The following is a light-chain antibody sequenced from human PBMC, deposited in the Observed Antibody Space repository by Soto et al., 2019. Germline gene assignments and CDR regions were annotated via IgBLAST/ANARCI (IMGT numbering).Light chain of an antibody. Sequence: EAGLTQSPATPSVSPGERATLSCRASQSVATNLAWYQQRPGQAPRLLIYGASKRAIGLPARFSGSGSGTEFTLTITSLQSEDFAVYYCQQYNNWPQTFGQGTKVDIK. V-gene: IGKV3-15*01. CDR1: QSVATN. J-gene: IGKJ1*01. CDR2: GAS. CDR3: QQYNNWPQT.